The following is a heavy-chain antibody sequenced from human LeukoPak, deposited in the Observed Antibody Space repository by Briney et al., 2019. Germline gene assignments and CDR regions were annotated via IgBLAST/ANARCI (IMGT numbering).Heavy chain of an antibody. CDR2: ISSSGTI. D-gene: IGHD1-26*01. V-gene: IGHV3-48*03. Sequence: SGGSLRLSCAASGFTFRSYEMNWVRQAPGKGLEWVSYISSSGTIYYADSVKGRFTISRDNAKNSLYLQMNSLRAEDTAVYYCARDKIVGATHFDYWGQGTLVTVSS. J-gene: IGHJ4*02. CDR1: GFTFRSYE. CDR3: ARDKIVGATHFDY.